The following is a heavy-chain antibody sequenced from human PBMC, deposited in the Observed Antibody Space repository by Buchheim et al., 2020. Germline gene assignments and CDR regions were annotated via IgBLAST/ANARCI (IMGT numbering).Heavy chain of an antibody. D-gene: IGHD6-19*01. CDR2: ISYDGSNK. J-gene: IGHJ6*03. V-gene: IGHV3-30*18. Sequence: QVQLVESGGGVVQPGRSLRLSCAASGFTFNIYVMHWVRQAPGKGLEWVAVISYDGSNKYYADSVKGRFTISRDNSKNTLYLQMNSLRAEDTAVYYCAKDTWQWLVNLGMSYMDVWGKGTT. CDR3: AKDTWQWLVNLGMSYMDV. CDR1: GFTFNIYV.